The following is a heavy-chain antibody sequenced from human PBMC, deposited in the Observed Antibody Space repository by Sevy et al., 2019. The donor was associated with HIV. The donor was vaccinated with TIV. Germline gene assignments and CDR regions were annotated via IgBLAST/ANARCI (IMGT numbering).Heavy chain of an antibody. D-gene: IGHD1-26*01. CDR1: GFTFSSYA. J-gene: IGHJ4*02. CDR3: ARDERELWSRDY. CDR2: ISYDGSNK. V-gene: IGHV3-30-3*01. Sequence: GGSLRLSCAASGFTFSSYAMHWVRQAPGKGLEWVAVISYDGSNKYYADSVKGRFTISRDTSKNTLYLQMNSLRAEDTAVYYCARDERELWSRDYWGQGTLVTVSS.